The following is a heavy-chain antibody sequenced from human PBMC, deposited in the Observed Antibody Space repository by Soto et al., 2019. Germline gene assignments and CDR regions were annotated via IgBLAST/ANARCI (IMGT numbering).Heavy chain of an antibody. Sequence: GASVKVSCKVSGSTITEKSMQWVRQAPGKGLEWTGGFDPEDGGTFYAQKFQGRVTVTEDTSAATVYMELRSLRSEDTAGYYCASPGVYVYHYHCGLDVWGQGTTVTVSS. CDR2: FDPEDGGT. V-gene: IGHV1-24*01. D-gene: IGHD3-16*01. J-gene: IGHJ6*02. CDR1: GSTITEKS. CDR3: ASPGVYVYHYHCGLDV.